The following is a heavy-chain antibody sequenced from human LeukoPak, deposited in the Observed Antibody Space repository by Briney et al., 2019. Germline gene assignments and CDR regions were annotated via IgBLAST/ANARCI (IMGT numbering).Heavy chain of an antibody. V-gene: IGHV3-30-3*01. J-gene: IGHJ5*02. Sequence: PGGSLRLSCEASGFSFGNYAMHWVRQAPGKGLAWVALISYDGDKIYYEDSVKGRFTISRDNSKNMLYLQMNSLRGEDTAVYYCASTNYRGGSTGYNWFDPWGQGTLVTVSS. CDR3: ASTNYRGGSTGYNWFDP. D-gene: IGHD1-26*01. CDR2: ISYDGDKI. CDR1: GFSFGNYA.